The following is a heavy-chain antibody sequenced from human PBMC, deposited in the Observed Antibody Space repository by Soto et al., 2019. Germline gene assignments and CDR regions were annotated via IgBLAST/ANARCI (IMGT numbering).Heavy chain of an antibody. CDR2: INSDGSST. CDR1: GFTFSSYW. CDR3: ATLWGRYRYIPEFDY. J-gene: IGHJ4*02. D-gene: IGHD3-16*02. Sequence: GGSLRLSCAAPGFTFSSYWMHWVRQAPGKGLVWVSRINSDGSSTSYADSVKGRFTISRGNAKNTLYLQMNSLRAEDTAVYYCATLWGRYRYIPEFDYWGPGTLVTVS. V-gene: IGHV3-74*01.